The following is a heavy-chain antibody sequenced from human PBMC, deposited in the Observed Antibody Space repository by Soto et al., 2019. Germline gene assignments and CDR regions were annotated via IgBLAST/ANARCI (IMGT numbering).Heavy chain of an antibody. CDR2: IFSNDEK. J-gene: IGHJ4*02. D-gene: IGHD5-12*01. Sequence: SGPTLVKPTETLTLTCTVSGFSLRHARMGVSWIRQPPGKALEWLAHIFSNDEKSYSTSLKSRLTIPKDTSRSQVVLTMTNMDPVDTATYYCALILSEYSAYDYTYFDYWGQGTLVTVSS. CDR1: GFSLRHARMG. CDR3: ALILSEYSAYDYTYFDY. V-gene: IGHV2-26*01.